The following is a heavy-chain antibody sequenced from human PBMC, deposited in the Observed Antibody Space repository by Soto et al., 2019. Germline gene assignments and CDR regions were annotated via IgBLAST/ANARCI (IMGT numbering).Heavy chain of an antibody. CDR1: GATFSGYA. D-gene: IGHD6-19*01. J-gene: IGHJ4*02. V-gene: IGHV1-69*18. CDR3: VVMGNVAVSNPRSFDY. Sequence: QVQLVQSGAEVKKPGSSGKVSCKASGATFSGYASNWVRQAPGQGPEWLGRIVPIFETLNYAERFQGRVAITADESTTTVYMELTNLTHEDTAVYYCVVMGNVAVSNPRSFDYWGQGTQVTVSS. CDR2: IVPIFETL.